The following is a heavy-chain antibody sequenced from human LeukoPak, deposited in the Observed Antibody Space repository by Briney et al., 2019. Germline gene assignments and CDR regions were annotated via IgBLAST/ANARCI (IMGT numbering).Heavy chain of an antibody. Sequence: PGGSLRLSCAASGFKFSNYWMAWVRQAPGKGLEWAANINPDGSATFYVDSVKGRFTISRDNAKNSLYLQMNSLRVEDTAVYYCVTSIDYWGQGNLVTVSS. CDR2: INPDGSAT. CDR3: VTSIDY. CDR1: GFKFSNYW. J-gene: IGHJ4*02. V-gene: IGHV3-7*01.